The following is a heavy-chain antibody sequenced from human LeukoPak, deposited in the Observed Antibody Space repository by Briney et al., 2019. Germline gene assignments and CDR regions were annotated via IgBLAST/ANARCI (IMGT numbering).Heavy chain of an antibody. CDR1: GFTFSSYA. D-gene: IGHD5-18*01. V-gene: IGHV3-30*04. CDR3: AKGGPWIHDYYYYMDV. J-gene: IGHJ6*03. CDR2: ISYDGSNK. Sequence: GGSLRLSCAASGFTFSSYAMHWVRQAPGKGLEWVAVISYDGSNKYYADSVRGRFTISRDNSKNTLYLQMNSLRAEDTAIYYCAKGGPWIHDYYYYMDVWGKGTTVTVSS.